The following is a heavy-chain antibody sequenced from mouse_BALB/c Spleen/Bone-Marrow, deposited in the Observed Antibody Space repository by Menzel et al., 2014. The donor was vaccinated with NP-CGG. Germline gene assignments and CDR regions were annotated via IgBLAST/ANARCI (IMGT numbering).Heavy chain of an antibody. CDR1: GYSFTSYW. CDR2: IDPSDSET. Sequence: VQLQQSGPQLVRPGASVKISCKASGYSFTSYWMHWVKQRPGQGLEWIGMIDPSDSETRLNQKFKDKATLTVDKSSSTAYMQLSSPTSEDSAVYYCARAPYDYDESYYFDYWGQGTTLTVSS. J-gene: IGHJ2*01. CDR3: ARAPYDYDESYYFDY. D-gene: IGHD2-4*01. V-gene: IGHV1S126*01.